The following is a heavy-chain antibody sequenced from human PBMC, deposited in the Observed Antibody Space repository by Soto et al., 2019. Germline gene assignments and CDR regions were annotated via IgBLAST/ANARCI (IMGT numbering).Heavy chain of an antibody. Sequence: SVKVSCKASGGTFSSYAISWVRQAPGQGLEWMGGIIPIFGTVNYAQKFQGRDTITADKSTSTAYMELSSLTSADTAVYYCARDRGLSPPLPLAWFNPWAQGTLVTVSS. CDR3: ARDRGLSPPLPLAWFNP. J-gene: IGHJ5*02. D-gene: IGHD3-10*01. V-gene: IGHV1-69*06. CDR2: IIPIFGTV. CDR1: GGTFSSYA.